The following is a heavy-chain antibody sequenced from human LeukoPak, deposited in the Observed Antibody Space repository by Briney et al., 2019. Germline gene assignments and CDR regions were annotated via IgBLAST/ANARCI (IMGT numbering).Heavy chain of an antibody. Sequence: SETLSLTCTVSGGSISSSSYYWGWIRQPPGKGLEWIGSIYYSGSTYYNPSLKSRVTISVDTSKNQFSLKLSSVTAADTAVYYCAGVVSSGWYPYWGQGTLVTVSS. D-gene: IGHD6-19*01. CDR2: IYYSGST. V-gene: IGHV4-39*07. CDR3: AGVVSSGWYPY. CDR1: GGSISSSSYY. J-gene: IGHJ4*02.